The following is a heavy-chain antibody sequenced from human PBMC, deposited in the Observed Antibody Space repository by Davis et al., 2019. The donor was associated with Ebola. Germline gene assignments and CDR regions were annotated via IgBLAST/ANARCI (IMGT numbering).Heavy chain of an antibody. J-gene: IGHJ4*02. V-gene: IGHV4-39*07. Sequence: MPSETLSLTCTVSGGSISSSSYYWGWIRQPPGKGLEWIGSIYYSGSTYYNPSLKSRVTISVDTSKNQFSLKLSSVTAADTAVYYCARYIQALDYWGQGTLVTVSS. CDR2: IYYSGST. CDR1: GGSISSSSYY. CDR3: ARYIQALDY.